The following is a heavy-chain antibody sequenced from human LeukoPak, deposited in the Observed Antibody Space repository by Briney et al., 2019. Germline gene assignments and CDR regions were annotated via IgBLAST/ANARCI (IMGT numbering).Heavy chain of an antibody. CDR1: GGTFSSYA. J-gene: IGHJ3*02. CDR2: IIPIFGTA. D-gene: IGHD2-15*01. CDR3: ARDTLGYCSGGSCLGAFDI. Sequence: SVKVSCKASGGTFSSYAISWVRQRPGQGLEWMGGIIPIFGTANYAQKFQGRVTITADESTSTAYMELSSLRSEDTAVYYCARDTLGYCSGGSCLGAFDIWGQGTMVTVSS. V-gene: IGHV1-69*13.